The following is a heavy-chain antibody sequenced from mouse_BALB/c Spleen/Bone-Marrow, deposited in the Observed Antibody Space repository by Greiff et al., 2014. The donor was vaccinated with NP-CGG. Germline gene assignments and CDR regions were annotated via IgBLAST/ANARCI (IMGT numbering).Heavy chain of an antibody. CDR1: GFSLTTYG. J-gene: IGHJ1*01. CDR3: ARKGYTGYFDV. CDR2: IWSGGGT. D-gene: IGHD2-2*01. Sequence: QVQLQQSGPGLAKPSQSLSITCTASGFSLTTYGLHWVRQSPGKGLEWLGVIWSGGGTDYNAAFISRLIITKDNSKSQVFFKMNSLQTDDTAMYYCARKGYTGYFDVWGAGTTITVSS. V-gene: IGHV2-2*01.